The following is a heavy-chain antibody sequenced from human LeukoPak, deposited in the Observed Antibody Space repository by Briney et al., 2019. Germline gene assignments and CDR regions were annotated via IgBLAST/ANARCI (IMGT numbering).Heavy chain of an antibody. D-gene: IGHD6-25*01. Sequence: SETLSLTCTVSGGSISSSSYYWGWIRQPPGKGLEWIGSMYYSGSTYYSRSLNSRVTISVDTSKNQFSLKLSSVTAADTAVYYCARRSAQIYFDYWGQGTLVTVSS. CDR1: GGSISSSSYY. CDR2: MYYSGST. J-gene: IGHJ4*02. CDR3: ARRSAQIYFDY. V-gene: IGHV4-39*01.